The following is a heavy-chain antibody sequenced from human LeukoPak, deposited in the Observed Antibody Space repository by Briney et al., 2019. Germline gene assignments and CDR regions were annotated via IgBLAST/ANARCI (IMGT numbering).Heavy chain of an antibody. CDR2: INPSGGST. Sequence: GASVKVSCKASGYTFTSYGISWVRQAPGQGLEWMGIINPSGGSTSYAQKFQGRVTMTRDMSTSTVYMELSSLRSEDTAVYYCARDAWTAYYYDSSGPFDYWGQGTLVTVSS. CDR3: ARDAWTAYYYDSSGPFDY. D-gene: IGHD3-22*01. V-gene: IGHV1-46*01. J-gene: IGHJ4*02. CDR1: GYTFTSYG.